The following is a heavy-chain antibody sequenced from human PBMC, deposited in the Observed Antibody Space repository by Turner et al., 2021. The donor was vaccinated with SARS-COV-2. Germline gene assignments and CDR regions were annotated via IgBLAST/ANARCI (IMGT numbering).Heavy chain of an antibody. J-gene: IGHJ3*02. Sequence: QVQLVQSGAEVQKPWASVNVSCKASGYTFTGYYMHWVRQAPGQGLEWMGWINHNSGGTNYAQKFQGRVTMTRDTYISTAYMEMSRLGSDDTAVYYCAVLEMATITDAFDIWGQGTMVTVSS. D-gene: IGHD5-12*01. V-gene: IGHV1-2*02. CDR2: INHNSGGT. CDR1: GYTFTGYY. CDR3: AVLEMATITDAFDI.